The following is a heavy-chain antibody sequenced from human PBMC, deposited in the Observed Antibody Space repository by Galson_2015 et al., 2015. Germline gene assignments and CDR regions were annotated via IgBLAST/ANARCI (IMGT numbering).Heavy chain of an antibody. D-gene: IGHD2-2*02. V-gene: IGHV4-39*07. J-gene: IGHJ3*02. Sequence: ETLSLTCTVSGGSISSSSYYWGWIRQPPGKGLEWIGSIYYSGSTYYNPSLKSRVTISVDTSKNQFSLKLSSVTAADTAVYYCARERATAIHDAFDIWGQGTMVTVSS. CDR3: ARERATAIHDAFDI. CDR2: IYYSGST. CDR1: GGSISSSSYY.